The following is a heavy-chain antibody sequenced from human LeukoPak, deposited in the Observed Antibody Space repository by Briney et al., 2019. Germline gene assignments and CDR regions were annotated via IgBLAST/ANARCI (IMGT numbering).Heavy chain of an antibody. J-gene: IGHJ5*02. CDR1: GGSISSHY. V-gene: IGHV4-59*06. CDR3: ARGAPSRVWFDP. D-gene: IGHD4/OR15-4a*01. Sequence: SETLSLTCTVSGGSISSHYWSWIRHPTGKGLEWIGYIYYSGSTFYNPSLKSRVTISVDTSKNHFSLKLNSVTAADTAVYYCARGAPSRVWFDPWGQGTLVTVSS. CDR2: IYYSGST.